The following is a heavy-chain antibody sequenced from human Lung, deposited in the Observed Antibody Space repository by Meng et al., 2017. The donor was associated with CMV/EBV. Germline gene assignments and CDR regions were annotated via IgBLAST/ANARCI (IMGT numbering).Heavy chain of an antibody. CDR2: ISNGGAYI. CDR1: GFMFSDYS. Sequence: GEXXTISCAASGFMFSDYSMNWVRQAPGKGLEWVSSISNGGAYIYYADSVKGRFTISRDNAQNSLYLQMNSLRAEDTAVYYCARDVSPRSSVYFAIYYFYALDVXGQGTTVTV. CDR3: ARDVSPRSSVYFAIYYFYALDV. J-gene: IGHJ6*02. V-gene: IGHV3-21*01. D-gene: IGHD5/OR15-5a*01.